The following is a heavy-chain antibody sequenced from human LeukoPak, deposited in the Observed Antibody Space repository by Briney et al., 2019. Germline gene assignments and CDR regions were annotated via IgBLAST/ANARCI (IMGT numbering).Heavy chain of an antibody. CDR1: GGSISSSKW. V-gene: IGHV4-4*02. CDR3: ASYCSGGSCYGEPIDY. Sequence: PSGTLSLTCAVSGGSISSSKWWSWVRQPPGKGLEWIGEIYHSGTTNYKPSLKRRVTISVDKSKNQVSLKLSSVTAADTAVYYCASYCSGGSCYGEPIDYWGQGTLVTVSS. D-gene: IGHD2-15*01. J-gene: IGHJ4*02. CDR2: IYHSGTT.